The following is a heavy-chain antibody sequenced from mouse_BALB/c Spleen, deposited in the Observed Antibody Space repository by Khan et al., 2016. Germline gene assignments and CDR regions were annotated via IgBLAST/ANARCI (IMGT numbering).Heavy chain of an antibody. CDR3: ASYYGSSNAMDD. D-gene: IGHD1-1*01. V-gene: IGHV1-7*01. CDR1: GYTFTSYW. Sequence: QVQLQQSGAELAKPGASVKMSCKASGYTFTSYWMHWVKQRPGQGLEWIGYINPSTGYTEYNQKFKDKATLTADKSSSTAYMQLSSLTSEDSAVYYCASYYGSSNAMDDWGQGTSVTVSS. J-gene: IGHJ4*01. CDR2: INPSTGYT.